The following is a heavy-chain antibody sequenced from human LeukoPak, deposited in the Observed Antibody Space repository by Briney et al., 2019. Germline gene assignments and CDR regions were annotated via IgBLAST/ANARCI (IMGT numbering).Heavy chain of an antibody. V-gene: IGHV4-59*08. CDR3: ARFGHSYGLDY. D-gene: IGHD5-18*01. CDR1: GGSISSYY. J-gene: IGHJ4*02. Sequence: SETLSLTCTVSGGSISSYYWSWIRQPPGKGLEWIGYIYYSGSTNYNPSLKSRVTISVDTSKNQFALKLSSVTAADTAVYYCARFGHSYGLDYWGQGTLVTVSS. CDR2: IYYSGST.